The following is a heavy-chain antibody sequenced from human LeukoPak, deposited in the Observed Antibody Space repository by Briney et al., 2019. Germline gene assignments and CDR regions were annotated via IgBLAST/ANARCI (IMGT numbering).Heavy chain of an antibody. V-gene: IGHV3-23*01. CDR2: ITGSGGST. J-gene: IGHJ4*02. Sequence: GGSLRLSCAASGFTFSSYAMAWVRQAPGKGLEWVSAITGSGGSTYHADSVKGRFTISRDNSKNTLYMQMSSLRAEDTAVYYCAKGDYGDCYWGQGTLVTVSS. CDR3: AKGDYGDCY. D-gene: IGHD4-17*01. CDR1: GFTFSSYA.